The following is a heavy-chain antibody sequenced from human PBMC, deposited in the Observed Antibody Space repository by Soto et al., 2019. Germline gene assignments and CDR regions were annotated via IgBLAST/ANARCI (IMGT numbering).Heavy chain of an antibody. CDR1: GFSFSTFA. J-gene: IGHJ4*02. CDR3: ARSPTALGSHIDN. D-gene: IGHD7-27*01. Sequence: GGSLRLSCAASGFSFSTFAMRWVRQPPGKGLEWLEVLSYGGINNFYSGPVPGRFTISRDNSKDTLYLQMNSLGPDDAGLYFCARSPTALGSHIDNWGQGSLVTVSS. V-gene: IGHV3-30-3*01. CDR2: LSYGGINN.